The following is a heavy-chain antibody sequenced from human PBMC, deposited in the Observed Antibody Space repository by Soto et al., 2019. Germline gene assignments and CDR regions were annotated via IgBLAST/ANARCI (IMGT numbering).Heavy chain of an antibody. D-gene: IGHD2-2*02. Sequence: QVQLVQSGAEVKKPGASVKVSCKASGYTFTGYYMHWVRQAPGQGLEWMRWINPNSGGTNYAQKFQGRVTMTRDTSISTAYMELSRLRSDDTAVYYCASPVVVVPAALHGMDVWGQGTTVTVSS. CDR3: ASPVVVVPAALHGMDV. J-gene: IGHJ6*02. CDR2: INPNSGGT. V-gene: IGHV1-2*02. CDR1: GYTFTGYY.